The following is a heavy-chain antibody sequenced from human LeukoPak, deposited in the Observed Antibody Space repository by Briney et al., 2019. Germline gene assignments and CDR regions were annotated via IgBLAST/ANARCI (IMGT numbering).Heavy chain of an antibody. J-gene: IGHJ6*03. CDR1: GYTFTSYG. Sequence: ASVKVSCKASGYTFTSYGISWVRQAPGQGLEWMGWISAYNGNTNYAQKLQGRVTMTTDTSTSTAYMELRSLRSDDTAVYYFARSPPRYCSSTSCYVSEDYYYYMDVWGKGTTVTVSS. D-gene: IGHD2-2*01. CDR2: ISAYNGNT. V-gene: IGHV1-18*01. CDR3: ARSPPRYCSSTSCYVSEDYYYYMDV.